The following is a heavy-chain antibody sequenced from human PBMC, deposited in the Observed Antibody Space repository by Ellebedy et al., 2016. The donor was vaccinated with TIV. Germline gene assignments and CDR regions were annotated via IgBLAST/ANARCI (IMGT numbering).Heavy chain of an antibody. CDR1: GYTFTSYW. J-gene: IGHJ6*02. CDR2: INGDGSHT. D-gene: IGHD3-16*01. CDR3: VKGAYPVPTVMAV. V-gene: IGHV3-74*01. Sequence: GGSLRLSCAASGYTFTSYWMHWVRQAPGKGLVWVSHINGDGSHTIYADSVKGRFTISRDNAKNTLYLQMNSLRAEDTALYYCVKGAYPVPTVMAVWGQGTMVIVSS.